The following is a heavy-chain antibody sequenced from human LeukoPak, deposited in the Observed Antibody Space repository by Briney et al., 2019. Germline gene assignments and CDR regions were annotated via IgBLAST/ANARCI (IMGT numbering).Heavy chain of an antibody. D-gene: IGHD3-10*01. Sequence: SETLSLTCAVYGGSFSGYYWSWIRQPPGKGLEWIGEINHSGSTNYNPSLKSRVTISVDTSKNQFSLKLSSVTAADTAVYYFARASGYGMDVWGQGTTVTVSS. CDR3: ARASGYGMDV. J-gene: IGHJ6*02. CDR1: GGSFSGYY. CDR2: INHSGST. V-gene: IGHV4-34*01.